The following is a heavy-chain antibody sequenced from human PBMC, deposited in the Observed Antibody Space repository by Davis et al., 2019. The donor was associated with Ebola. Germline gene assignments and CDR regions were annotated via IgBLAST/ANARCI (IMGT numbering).Heavy chain of an antibody. Sequence: PGGSLRLSCAASGFSFRSYGMHWARQAPGKGLEWVAVIAYDGSNNLYADSVKGRFTISRDNSRSTLYLQMNSLRAEDTAVYYCARVSATGRISSFGEYFQHWGQGTLVTVSS. CDR2: IAYDGSNN. V-gene: IGHV3-30*03. J-gene: IGHJ1*01. CDR3: ARVSATGRISSFGEYFQH. CDR1: GFSFRSYG. D-gene: IGHD6-13*01.